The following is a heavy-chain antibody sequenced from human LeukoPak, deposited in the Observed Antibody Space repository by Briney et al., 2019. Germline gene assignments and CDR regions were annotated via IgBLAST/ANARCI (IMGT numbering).Heavy chain of an antibody. CDR3: ARDPGGYCSSTSCYRAHFDY. Sequence: GRSLRLSRAASGFTFSSYAMHWVRQAPGKGLEWVAVISYDGSNKYYADSVKGRFTISRDNSKNTLYLQMNSLRAEDTAVYYCARDPGGYCSSTSCYRAHFDYWGQGTLVTVSS. CDR1: GFTFSSYA. V-gene: IGHV3-30-3*01. D-gene: IGHD2-2*01. J-gene: IGHJ4*02. CDR2: ISYDGSNK.